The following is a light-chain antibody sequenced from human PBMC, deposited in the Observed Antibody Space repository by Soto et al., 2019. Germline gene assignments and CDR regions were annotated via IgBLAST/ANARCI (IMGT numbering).Light chain of an antibody. CDR1: QSFSTY. V-gene: IGKV1-27*01. J-gene: IGKJ4*01. CDR2: SIS. Sequence: DIQMTQSPSSLSTSVRDRVTITCRASQSFSTYLAWYQQKPGKVPKLLISSISTLQSGVPSRFSGSGYGTEFTLTISNLQPEDVATYYCQKYNTAPLTFGGGTKADI. CDR3: QKYNTAPLT.